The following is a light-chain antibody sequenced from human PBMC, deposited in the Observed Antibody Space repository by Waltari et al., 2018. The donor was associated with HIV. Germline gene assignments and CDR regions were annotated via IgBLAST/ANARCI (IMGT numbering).Light chain of an antibody. V-gene: IGLV1-51*01. J-gene: IGLJ3*02. Sequence: QSVLTQPPSVSAAPGQTVTISCSGSSSNIGNTDVTWYQQLPGTAPKLLIYGNNKRPSGTPDRFSGSKSGTSATLGITGLQTGDEADYYCGTWDSSLSAVFGGGTKLTVL. CDR2: GNN. CDR3: GTWDSSLSAV. CDR1: SSNIGNTD.